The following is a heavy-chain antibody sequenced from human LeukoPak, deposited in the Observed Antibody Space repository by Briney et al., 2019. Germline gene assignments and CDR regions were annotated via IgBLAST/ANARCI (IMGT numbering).Heavy chain of an antibody. CDR1: GGTFSSYA. V-gene: IGHV1-69*04. Sequence: SVKVSCKASGGTFSSYAISWVRQAPGQGLEWMGRIIPILGIANYAQKFQGRVTIAADKSTSTAYMELSSLRSEDTAVCYCATVDSYGSARFDPWGQGTLVTVSS. D-gene: IGHD3-10*01. CDR2: IIPILGIA. CDR3: ATVDSYGSARFDP. J-gene: IGHJ5*02.